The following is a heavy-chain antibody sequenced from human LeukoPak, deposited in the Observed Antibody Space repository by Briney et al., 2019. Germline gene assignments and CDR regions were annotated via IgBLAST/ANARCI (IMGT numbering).Heavy chain of an antibody. D-gene: IGHD3-22*01. V-gene: IGHV1-69*13. J-gene: IGHJ4*02. CDR3: ASSYYDSSGYYDDIYY. Sequence: EASVKVSCKASGGTFSSYAISWVRQAPGQGLERMGGIIPIFGTANYAQKFQGRVTITADESTSTAYMELSSLRSEDTAVYYCASSYYDSSGYYDDIYYWGQGTLVTVSS. CDR1: GGTFSSYA. CDR2: IIPIFGTA.